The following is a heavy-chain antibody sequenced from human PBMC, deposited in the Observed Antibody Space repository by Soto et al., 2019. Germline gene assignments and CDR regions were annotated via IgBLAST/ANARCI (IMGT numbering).Heavy chain of an antibody. CDR1: GFTVSSNF. V-gene: IGHV3-53*01. CDR3: AKEKRDTTGARDAFDI. CDR2: TDSGGTT. D-gene: IGHD1-1*01. Sequence: EVQLVESGGGLIQPGGSLRLSCAASGFTVSSNFMSWVRQAPGKGLEWVSVTDSGGTTYYADSVKGRFTISRDNSKNTLYLQMNSLRAEATAVYYCAKEKRDTTGARDAFDIWGQGTMVTVS. J-gene: IGHJ3*02.